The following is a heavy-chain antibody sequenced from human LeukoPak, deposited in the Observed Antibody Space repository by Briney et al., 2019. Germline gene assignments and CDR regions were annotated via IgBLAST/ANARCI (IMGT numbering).Heavy chain of an antibody. Sequence: SETLSLTCTVSGGSISSYYWSWIRQPPGKGLEWIGYIYYCGSTNYNPSLKSRVTISVDTSKNQFSLKLSSVTAADTAVYYCARDLTHFDCWGQGTLVTVSS. CDR2: IYYCGST. V-gene: IGHV4-59*01. D-gene: IGHD4-23*01. CDR3: ARDLTHFDC. J-gene: IGHJ4*02. CDR1: GGSISSYY.